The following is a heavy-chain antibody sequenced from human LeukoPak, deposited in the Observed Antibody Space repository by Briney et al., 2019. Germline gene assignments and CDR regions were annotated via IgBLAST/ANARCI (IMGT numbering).Heavy chain of an antibody. V-gene: IGHV1-2*06. D-gene: IGHD1-26*01. CDR1: GYSFAGYF. CDR2: INPNSGGT. CDR3: ARDLNSTSNREFDY. Sequence: ASVKVSCKTSGYSFAGYFIHWVRQAPGQGLQWMGRINPNSGGTEYEQSFQGRVTMTRDTSISTAYVEVSTLISDDTAVYYCARDLNSTSNREFDYWGQGTLVTVSS. J-gene: IGHJ4*02.